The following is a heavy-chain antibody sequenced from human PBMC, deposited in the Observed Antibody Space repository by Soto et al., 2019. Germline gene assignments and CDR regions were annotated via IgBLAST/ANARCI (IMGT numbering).Heavy chain of an antibody. CDR2: IWYDGSNK. CDR3: AREQQDIALMVYAPDAFDI. CDR1: GFTFSSYG. D-gene: IGHD2-8*01. J-gene: IGHJ3*02. Sequence: GGSLRLSCAASGFTFSSYGMHWVRQAPGKGLEWVAVIWYDGSNKYYADSVKGRFTISRDNSKNTLYLQMNSLRAEDTAVYYCAREQQDIALMVYAPDAFDIWGQGTMVTVSS. V-gene: IGHV3-33*01.